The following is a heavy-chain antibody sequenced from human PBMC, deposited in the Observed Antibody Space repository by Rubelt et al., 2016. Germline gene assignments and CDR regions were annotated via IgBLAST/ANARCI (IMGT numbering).Heavy chain of an antibody. D-gene: IGHD3-22*01. CDR3: ARILLPDYYDSSGGMDV. CDR2: IDWDDDK. CDR1: GFSLSTSGMC. J-gene: IGHJ6*02. V-gene: IGHV2-70*15. Sequence: QVTLRESGPALVKPTQTLTLTCTFSGFSLSTSGMCVSWIRQPPGKALEWLARIDWDDDKCYSTSLKTRLTISKDTSKNQVVLTMTNMDPVDTATYYCARILLPDYYDSSGGMDVWGQGTTVTVSS.